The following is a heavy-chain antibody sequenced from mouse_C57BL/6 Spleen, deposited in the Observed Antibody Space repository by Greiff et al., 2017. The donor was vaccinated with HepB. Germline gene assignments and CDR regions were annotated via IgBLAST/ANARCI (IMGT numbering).Heavy chain of an antibody. CDR2: INPSNGGT. D-gene: IGHD1-1*01. J-gene: IGHJ4*01. CDR1: GYTFTSYW. CDR3: ARCITTVVATDYYAMDY. V-gene: IGHV1-53*01. Sequence: QVQLQQPGTELVKPGASVKLSCKASGYTFTSYWMHWVKQRPGQGLEWIGNINPSNGGTNYNEKFKSKATLTVDKSSSTAYMQLSSLTSEDSAVYYCARCITTVVATDYYAMDYWGQGTSVTVSS.